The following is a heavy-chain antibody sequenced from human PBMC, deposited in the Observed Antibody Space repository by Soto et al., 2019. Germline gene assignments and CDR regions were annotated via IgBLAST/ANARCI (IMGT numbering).Heavy chain of an antibody. CDR2: INPNSGGT. V-gene: IGHV1-2*02. J-gene: IGHJ6*02. CDR3: ARDLTIFGVVPKYYGMDV. D-gene: IGHD3-3*01. CDR1: GYTFTGYY. Sequence: GASVKVSCKASGYTFTGYYMHWVRQAPGQGLEWMGWINPNSGGTNYAQKFQGRVTMTRDTSISTAYMEMSRLRSDDTAVYYCARDLTIFGVVPKYYGMDVWGQGTTVTVS.